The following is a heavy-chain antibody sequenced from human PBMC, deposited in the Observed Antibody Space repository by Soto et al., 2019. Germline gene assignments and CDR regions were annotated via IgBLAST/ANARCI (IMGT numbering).Heavy chain of an antibody. D-gene: IGHD3-10*01. CDR2: LYYLGNV. CDR1: GGSLTNYY. CDR3: ARDAPGSTFFDY. Sequence: WEPLSLTCNVSGGSLTNYYWDWIRQAPGKGLGWFGKLYYLGNVHYQPSITRRVTMSIDMSKNQFSLEVRFVAAEDSATYFCARDAPGSTFFDYWGQGALVTVSS. V-gene: IGHV4-59*04. J-gene: IGHJ4*02.